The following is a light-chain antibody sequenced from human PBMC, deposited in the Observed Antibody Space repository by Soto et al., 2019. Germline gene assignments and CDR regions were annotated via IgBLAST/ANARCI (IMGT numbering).Light chain of an antibody. Sequence: QSALTQPPSVSGSPGQSVTISCTGTSSDLGSYNRVSWYQQPPGTAPKLMIYDVSNRPSGVPDRFSGSKSGNTASLTISGLQAEDEADYYCSSYTSSSTLVFGGGTKLTV. V-gene: IGLV2-18*02. CDR1: SSDLGSYNR. J-gene: IGLJ3*02. CDR3: SSYTSSSTLV. CDR2: DVS.